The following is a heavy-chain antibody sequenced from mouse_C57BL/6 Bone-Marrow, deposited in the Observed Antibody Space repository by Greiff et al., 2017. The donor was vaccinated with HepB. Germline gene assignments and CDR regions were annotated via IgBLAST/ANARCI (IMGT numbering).Heavy chain of an antibody. CDR1: GFTFSSYG. CDR2: ISSGGSYT. D-gene: IGHD4-1*02. Sequence: EVMLVESGGDLVKPGGSLKLSCAASGFTFSSYGMSWVRQTPDKRLEWVATISSGGSYTYYPDSVKGRFTISRDNAKNTLYLQMSSLKSEDTAMYYCASQAFNCAWFAYWGQGTLVTVSA. CDR3: ASQAFNCAWFAY. J-gene: IGHJ3*01. V-gene: IGHV5-6*01.